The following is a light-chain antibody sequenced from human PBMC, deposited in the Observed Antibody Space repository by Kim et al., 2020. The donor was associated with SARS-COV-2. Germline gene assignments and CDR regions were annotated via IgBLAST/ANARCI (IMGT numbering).Light chain of an antibody. J-gene: IGLJ3*02. Sequence: VCQRQTASTTGTRDKLGYRYASGYQQKPGRSPVVVIYQDNARPSGIPERFAGSNSGNTATLTNSGTQAMDEAEYYCQAWDSSALWVFGGVTKLTVL. V-gene: IGLV3-1*01. CDR2: QDN. CDR1: KLGYRY. CDR3: QAWDSSALWV.